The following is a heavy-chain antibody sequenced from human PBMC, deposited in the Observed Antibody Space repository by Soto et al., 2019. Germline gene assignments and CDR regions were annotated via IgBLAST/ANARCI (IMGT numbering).Heavy chain of an antibody. CDR3: ARDWGRDGCFDY. Sequence: QVQLQESGPGLVKPSQTLSLICTVSGGSISSGGYYWSWIRQHPGKGLEWIGYIYYSGSTYYNPSLTRRVTISVDTSKNQFSLKLTSVTAADTAVYYCARDWGRDGCFDYWGQGTLVTVSS. V-gene: IGHV4-31*03. J-gene: IGHJ4*02. D-gene: IGHD3-16*01. CDR1: GGSISSGGYY. CDR2: IYYSGST.